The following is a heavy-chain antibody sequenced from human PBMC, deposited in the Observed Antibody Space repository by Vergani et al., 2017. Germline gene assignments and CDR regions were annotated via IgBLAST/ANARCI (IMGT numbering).Heavy chain of an antibody. CDR2: IYSGGST. CDR1: GFTVSSNY. CDR3: ARGGHSSSWPTLDY. Sequence: EVQLVESGGGLVQPGGSLRLSCAASGFTVSSNYMSWVRQAPGKGLEWVSVIYSGGSTYYADSVKGRFTISRDNSKNTLYLQMNSRRAEETAVYYCARGGHSSSWPTLDYWGQGTLVTVSS. J-gene: IGHJ4*02. V-gene: IGHV3-66*02. D-gene: IGHD6-13*01.